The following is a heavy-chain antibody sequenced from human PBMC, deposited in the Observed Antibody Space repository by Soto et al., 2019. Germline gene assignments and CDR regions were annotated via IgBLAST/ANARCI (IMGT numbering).Heavy chain of an antibody. CDR3: ARSFYYYDSSGLSFDY. J-gene: IGHJ4*02. Sequence: SGPTLVNPTQTLTLTCTFSGFSLSTSGMCVSWIRQPPGKALEWLALIDWDDDKYYSTSLKTKLTISKDTSKNQVVLTMTNMDPVDTATYYCARSFYYYDSSGLSFDYWGQGTLVTVSS. D-gene: IGHD3-22*01. CDR1: GFSLSTSGMC. CDR2: IDWDDDK. V-gene: IGHV2-70*01.